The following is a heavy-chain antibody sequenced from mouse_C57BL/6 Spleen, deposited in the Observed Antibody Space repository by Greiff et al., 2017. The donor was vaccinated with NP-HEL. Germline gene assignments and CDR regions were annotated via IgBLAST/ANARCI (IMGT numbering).Heavy chain of an antibody. J-gene: IGHJ1*03. CDR2: FYPGSGSI. V-gene: IGHV1-62-2*01. D-gene: IGHD1-2*01. CDR1: GYTFTEYT. CDR3: ARHEDYYGRHWYFDV. Sequence: QVQLKESGAELVKPGESVKLSRKASGYTFTEYTIHWVKQRSGQGLEWIGWFYPGSGSIKFNEKFKDNATSTADKSSSTVYMKRSRLTSEDSAVYFCARHEDYYGRHWYFDVWGTGTTVTVSS.